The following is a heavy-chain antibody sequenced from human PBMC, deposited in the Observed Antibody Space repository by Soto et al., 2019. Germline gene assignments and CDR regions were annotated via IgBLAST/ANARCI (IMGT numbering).Heavy chain of an antibody. CDR3: ARRLMNTAMAPFDF. CDR1: GYSFTSYW. CDR2: IYPSDSDT. J-gene: IGHJ4*02. Sequence: PGESQKISCKGSGYSFTSYWIGWVRQMPGKGLEWMGIIYPSDSDTRYSPSFEGQVTISADKSISTAYLQWSSLKASDTAMYYCARRLMNTAMAPFDFWGQGTLVTSPQ. D-gene: IGHD5-18*01. V-gene: IGHV5-51*01.